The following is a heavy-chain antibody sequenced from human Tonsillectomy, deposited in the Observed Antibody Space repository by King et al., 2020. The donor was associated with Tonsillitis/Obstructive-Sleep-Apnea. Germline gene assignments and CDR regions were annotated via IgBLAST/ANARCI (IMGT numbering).Heavy chain of an antibody. CDR1: GGSISSYY. D-gene: IGHD3-3*01. Sequence: VQLQESGPGLVKPSETLSLTCTVSGGSISSYYWSWIRQPPGKGLEWIGYIYYSGSTNYNPSLKSRVTISVDTSKNQFSLKLSSVTAADTAVYYCARGCYDFWSGSQPRWFDPWGQGTLVTVSS. J-gene: IGHJ5*02. CDR3: ARGCYDFWSGSQPRWFDP. CDR2: IYYSGST. V-gene: IGHV4-59*08.